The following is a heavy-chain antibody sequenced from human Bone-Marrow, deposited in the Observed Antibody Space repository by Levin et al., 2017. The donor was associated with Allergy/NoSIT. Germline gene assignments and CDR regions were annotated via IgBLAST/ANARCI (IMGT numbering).Heavy chain of an antibody. J-gene: IGHJ4*02. CDR1: GFHFGGFG. D-gene: IGHD3-22*01. Sequence: GGSLRLSCAASGFHFGGFGMHWVRQAPGKGLEWVAVISYDGTKKYYVDSVKGRLTISRDNFNNMVYLQMNSLSADDTAVYYCAKGGYYDSSNYYCVDYWGQGTLVTVSS. CDR3: AKGGYYDSSNYYCVDY. CDR2: ISYDGTKK. V-gene: IGHV3-30*18.